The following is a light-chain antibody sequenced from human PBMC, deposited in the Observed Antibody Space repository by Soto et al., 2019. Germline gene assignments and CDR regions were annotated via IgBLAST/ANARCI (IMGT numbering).Light chain of an antibody. J-gene: IGKJ2*01. Sequence: EILLTQSPGTLSLSPGERATLSCRSSQSVRNRYLAWYKHKPGQAPRLLIYVASGRATGIPDMFSGSGSGTDFPLTIIRLEPEDFAVYYCQPYGSSPYTFGQGTKLEI. V-gene: IGKV3-20*01. CDR3: QPYGSSPYT. CDR1: QSVRNRY. CDR2: VAS.